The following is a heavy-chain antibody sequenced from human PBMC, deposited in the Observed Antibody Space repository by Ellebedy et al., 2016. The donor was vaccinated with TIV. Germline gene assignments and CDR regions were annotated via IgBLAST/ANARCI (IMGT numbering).Heavy chain of an antibody. V-gene: IGHV3-23*01. D-gene: IGHD6-13*01. CDR1: GFTFSSYT. Sequence: GGSLRLXXAASGFTFSSYTMRWVRQAPGKGLEWVSDISGSGGGTYYADSVKGRFTISRDNSKNTLYLRMNSLRVEDTAVYYCAKGITAAVVEGSLFDPWGQGTLVTVSS. CDR2: ISGSGGGT. CDR3: AKGITAAVVEGSLFDP. J-gene: IGHJ5*02.